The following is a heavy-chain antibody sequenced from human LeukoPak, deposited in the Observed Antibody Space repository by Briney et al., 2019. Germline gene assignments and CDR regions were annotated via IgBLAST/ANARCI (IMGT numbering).Heavy chain of an antibody. Sequence: PSETLSLTCTVSGGSISGYYWSWIRQPAGKGLEWIGRIYTSGNTNYNPSLRSRVTMSLDMSKSQFSLKLSSVTAADTAVYYCARDGAGTSGWFDPWGPGNLVTV. V-gene: IGHV4-4*07. CDR2: IYTSGNT. CDR3: ARDGAGTSGWFDP. J-gene: IGHJ5*02. D-gene: IGHD6-13*01. CDR1: GGSISGYY.